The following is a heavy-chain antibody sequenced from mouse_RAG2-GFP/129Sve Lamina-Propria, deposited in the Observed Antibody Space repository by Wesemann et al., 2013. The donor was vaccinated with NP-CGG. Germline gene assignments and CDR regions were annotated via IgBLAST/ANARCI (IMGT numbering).Heavy chain of an antibody. Sequence: LVQSGPELKKPGETVRISCKASGYTFTTYGMSWVKQAPGKGLKWMGWINTYSGVPTYADDFKGRFAFSLETSASTAYLQINNLKNEDTATYFCARTYYGSSYFDYWGQGHHSHSLL. CDR1: GYTFTTYG. CDR3: ARTYYGSSYFDY. CDR2: INTYSGVP. V-gene: IGHV9-3*01. J-gene: IGHJ2*01. D-gene: IGHD1-1*01.